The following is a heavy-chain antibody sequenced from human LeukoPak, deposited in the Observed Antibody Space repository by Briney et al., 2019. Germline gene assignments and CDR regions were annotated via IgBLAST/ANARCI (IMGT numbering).Heavy chain of an antibody. J-gene: IGHJ4*02. CDR1: GGSISTYY. CDR3: AGQGLTYSHLDS. V-gene: IGHV4-59*08. D-gene: IGHD2-15*01. CDR2: AYHTGVT. Sequence: SETLSLTCTVSGGSISTYYWTWIRQSPGKGLEWIGYAYHTGVTKYNPSLNSRVTISVETSKNQFSLRLTSVTAADTAVYYCAGQGLTYSHLDSWGQGILVTVSS.